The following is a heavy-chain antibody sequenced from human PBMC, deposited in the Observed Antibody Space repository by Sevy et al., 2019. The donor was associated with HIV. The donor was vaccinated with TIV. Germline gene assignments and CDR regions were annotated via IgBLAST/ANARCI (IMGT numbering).Heavy chain of an antibody. J-gene: IGHJ4*02. V-gene: IGHV3-30*18. CDR3: ANNASPYCSGGSCYSWFDY. CDR1: GFTFSSYG. CDR2: ISYDGSNK. Sequence: GGSLRLSCAASGFTFSSYGMHWVRQAPGKGLEWVAVISYDGSNKYYADSGKGRFTISRDNSKNTLYLQMNSLRAEDTAVYYCANNASPYCSGGSCYSWFDYWGQGTLVTVSS. D-gene: IGHD2-15*01.